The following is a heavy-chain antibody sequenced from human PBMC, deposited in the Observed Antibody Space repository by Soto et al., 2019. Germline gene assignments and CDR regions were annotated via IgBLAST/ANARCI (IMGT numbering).Heavy chain of an antibody. CDR1: GGTFSSYA. D-gene: IGHD5-12*01. CDR2: IIPIFGTA. J-gene: IGHJ6*02. Sequence: SVKFSCKASGGTFSSYAISWVRQAPGQGLEWMGGIIPIFGTANYAQKFQGRVAITADESTSTAYMELSSLRSEDTAVYYCAKQEMATINDYYYGMDVWGQGTTVTVSS. CDR3: AKQEMATINDYYYGMDV. V-gene: IGHV1-69*13.